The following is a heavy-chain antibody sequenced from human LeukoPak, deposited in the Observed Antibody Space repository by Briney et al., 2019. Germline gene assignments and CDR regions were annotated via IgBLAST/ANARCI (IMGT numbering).Heavy chain of an antibody. Sequence: PLETLSLTCTVSGGSISSSNYYWGWIRQPPGKGLECIGSVYYSGNTYYNPSLKSRVTISVDTSKNQFSLKLSSVTAADTAVYYCARAVTSSSSWYKWVNWFDPWGQGTLVTVSS. CDR3: ARAVTSSSSWYKWVNWFDP. V-gene: IGHV4-39*07. D-gene: IGHD6-13*01. CDR2: VYYSGNT. CDR1: GGSISSSNYY. J-gene: IGHJ5*02.